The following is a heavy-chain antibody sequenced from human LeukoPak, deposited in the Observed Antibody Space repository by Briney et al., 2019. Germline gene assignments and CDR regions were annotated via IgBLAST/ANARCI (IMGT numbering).Heavy chain of an antibody. CDR3: ARALYSGNQRNWFDP. V-gene: IGHV1-2*02. J-gene: IGHJ5*02. CDR2: IHPISGDT. CDR1: GYTFTGYY. Sequence: APVKFSCKASGYTFTGYYMHWGRQAPGQGVRWLGWIHPISGDTDYEKKFQARGTMTRDPSTSPVYMDRRRLRSDDTAVYYCARALYSGNQRNWFDPWGQGTLVTVSS. D-gene: IGHD6-13*01.